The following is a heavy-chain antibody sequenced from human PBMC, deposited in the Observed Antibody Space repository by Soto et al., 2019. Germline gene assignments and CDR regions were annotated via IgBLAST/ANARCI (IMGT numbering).Heavy chain of an antibody. V-gene: IGHV4-4*07. D-gene: IGHD1-26*01. CDR3: ARDREDGYNFYHGMDV. J-gene: IGHJ6*02. CDR2: IYTSASI. CDR1: GADINTYS. Sequence: SETLSLTCSVSGADINTYSWTWTRQPAGKGLEWIGRIYTSASINYNPSLKGRVTLSVDTSTNQVSLRLASVTAADTAIYYCARDREDGYNFYHGMDVWGQGTTVTVSS.